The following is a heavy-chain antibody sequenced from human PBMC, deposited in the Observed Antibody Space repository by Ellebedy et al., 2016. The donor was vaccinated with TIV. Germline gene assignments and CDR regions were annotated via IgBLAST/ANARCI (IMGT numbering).Heavy chain of an antibody. D-gene: IGHD2-21*02. CDR2: INSDGSSI. Sequence: GGSLRLXCAASGFTFRNDWMHWVRQAPGKGPVWVSRINSDGSSITYADSVKGRFTISRDNAKNTLYLQMNTLRAEDTAVYHCVRARPYCGGDCYSFGNWGQGSLVTVSS. J-gene: IGHJ4*02. CDR1: GFTFRNDW. CDR3: VRARPYCGGDCYSFGN. V-gene: IGHV3-74*03.